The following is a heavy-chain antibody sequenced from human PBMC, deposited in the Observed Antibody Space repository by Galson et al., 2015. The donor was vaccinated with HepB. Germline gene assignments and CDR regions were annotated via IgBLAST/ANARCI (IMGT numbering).Heavy chain of an antibody. CDR2: INAGNGNT. V-gene: IGHV1-3*01. CDR1: GYTFTSYA. Sequence: SVKVSCKASGYTFTSYAMHWVRQAPGQRLEWMGWINAGNGNTKYSQKFQGRVTITRDTSASTAYMELSSLRSEDTAVYYCARESNTDYYYYYGMDVWGQGTTVTVSS. J-gene: IGHJ6*02. CDR3: ARESNTDYYYYYGMDV.